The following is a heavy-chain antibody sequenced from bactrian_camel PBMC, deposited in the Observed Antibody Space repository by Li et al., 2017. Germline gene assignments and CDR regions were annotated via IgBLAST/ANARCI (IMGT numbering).Heavy chain of an antibody. CDR3: AADSGVENHCGIWQQYAS. CDR1: GYTTSNYC. D-gene: IGHD2*01. CDR2: IHTDGST. J-gene: IGHJ4*01. Sequence: HVQLVESGGGSVRAGGSLTLSCTASGYTTSNYCMGWFRQGTGKQRAGVATIHTDGSTTYADSVKGRFTISKDNAKNTLYLQLDSLKPEDTAMYYCAADSGVENHCGIWQQYASWGQGTQVTVS. V-gene: IGHV3S53*01.